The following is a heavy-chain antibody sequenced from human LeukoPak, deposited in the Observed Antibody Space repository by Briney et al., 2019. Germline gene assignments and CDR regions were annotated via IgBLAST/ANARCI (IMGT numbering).Heavy chain of an antibody. J-gene: IGHJ4*02. CDR3: ARSAEYYDSSGYYNY. D-gene: IGHD3-22*01. Sequence: ASVKVSCKASGCTFTGYYMHWVRQAPGQGLEWMGWINPNSGGTNYAQKFQGRVTMTRDTSISTAYMELSRLRSDDTAVYYCARSAEYYDSSGYYNYWGQGTLVTVSS. V-gene: IGHV1-2*02. CDR2: INPNSGGT. CDR1: GCTFTGYY.